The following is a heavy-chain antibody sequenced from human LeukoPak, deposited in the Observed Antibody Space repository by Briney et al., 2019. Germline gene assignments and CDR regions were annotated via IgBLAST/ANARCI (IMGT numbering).Heavy chain of an antibody. CDR2: TYYRSKWYN. CDR1: GDSVSSNSAA. Sequence: SQTLSLTCAISGDSVSSNSAAWHWIRQSPSRGLEWLGRTYYRSKWYNDYAVSVKSRITINPDTSKNQFSLQLNSVTPEDTAVYYCARDTGGYYDSSGYYDYWGQGTLVTVSS. CDR3: ARDTGGYYDSSGYYDY. D-gene: IGHD3-22*01. V-gene: IGHV6-1*01. J-gene: IGHJ4*02.